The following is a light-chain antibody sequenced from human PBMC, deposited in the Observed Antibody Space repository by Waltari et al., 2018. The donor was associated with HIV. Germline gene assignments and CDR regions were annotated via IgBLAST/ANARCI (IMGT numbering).Light chain of an antibody. J-gene: IGKJ5*01. V-gene: IGKV3-20*01. Sequence: EIVLTQSPGTLSLSPGERAILSCRASQSVGSIYLNWYQQNPGQAPRLLLYGASNRASGIPDRFSGSGSGTDFTLTISSLESEDSAVYYCQQSGSSISFGQGTRLEIK. CDR1: QSVGSIY. CDR2: GAS. CDR3: QQSGSSIS.